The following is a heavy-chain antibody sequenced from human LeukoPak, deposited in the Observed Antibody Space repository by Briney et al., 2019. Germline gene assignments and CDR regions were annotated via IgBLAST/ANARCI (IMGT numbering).Heavy chain of an antibody. J-gene: IGHJ5*02. D-gene: IGHD6-19*01. Sequence: SETLSLTCTVSGGSISSYYWSWIRQPPGKGLEWIGYIYYSGSTNYNPSLKSRVTISVDTSKNQFSLKLSSVTAADTAVYYCARQRSSGSIINPWGQGTLVTVSS. CDR1: GGSISSYY. V-gene: IGHV4-59*08. CDR2: IYYSGST. CDR3: ARQRSSGSIINP.